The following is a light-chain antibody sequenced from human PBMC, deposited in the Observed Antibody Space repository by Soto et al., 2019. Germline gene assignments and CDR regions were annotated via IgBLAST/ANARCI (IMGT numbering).Light chain of an antibody. J-gene: IGKJ1*01. Sequence: EIALTQSPATLSLSPGERATLSCRASQSVSGYLAWYQQKPGQAPRLLIYDASSRAKGIPARFTGSGSGTDFSLTISSLEPEDFAVYYCQQRGTWPTFGQGTRVEIK. CDR1: QSVSGY. CDR3: QQRGTWPT. V-gene: IGKV3-11*01. CDR2: DAS.